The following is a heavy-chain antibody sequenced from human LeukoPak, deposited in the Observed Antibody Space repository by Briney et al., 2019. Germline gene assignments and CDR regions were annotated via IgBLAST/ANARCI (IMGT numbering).Heavy chain of an antibody. D-gene: IGHD3-22*01. CDR2: ISEYE. J-gene: IGHJ4*02. CDR1: GFTFNNFA. Sequence: GGSLRLSCVASGFTFNNFAMTWVRQAPGKGLEWVSTISEYEHYANSVRGRFTISRDNSKNTLYLQMNSLRAEDTAVYYCAKRYYDSSAYGSFDYWGQGTLVTVSS. CDR3: AKRYYDSSAYGSFDY. V-gene: IGHV3-23*01.